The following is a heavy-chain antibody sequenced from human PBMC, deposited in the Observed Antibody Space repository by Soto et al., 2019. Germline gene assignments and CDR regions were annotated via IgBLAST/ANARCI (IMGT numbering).Heavy chain of an antibody. D-gene: IGHD2-2*01. CDR1: GFTFSSYE. CDR3: ATDRYCNNNSCPLHYAMDV. Sequence: PGGSLRLSCAASGFTFSSYEMNWVRQAPGKGLEWVSYISSSGGNIYYADSVKGRFTISRDNAKNSLYLQMNSLRAEDTAVYYCATDRYCNNNSCPLHYAMDVWGQGTTVTVSS. J-gene: IGHJ6*02. CDR2: ISSSGGNI. V-gene: IGHV3-48*03.